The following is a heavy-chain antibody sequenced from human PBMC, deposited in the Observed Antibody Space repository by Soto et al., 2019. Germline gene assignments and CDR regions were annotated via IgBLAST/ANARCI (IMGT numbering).Heavy chain of an antibody. CDR2: ISDDGASI. J-gene: IGHJ4*02. Sequence: WGSLRLSCEASGFSFSSFAMNWVRQAPGRGLEWVSYISDDGASIYYADSLKGRFTISRDNAKNSPSLQMNNLRAEDTAVYYCARENSVQAWLHHFDHWGLGTLVTVSS. CDR3: ARENSVQAWLHHFDH. CDR1: GFSFSSFA. D-gene: IGHD5-18*01. V-gene: IGHV3-48*03.